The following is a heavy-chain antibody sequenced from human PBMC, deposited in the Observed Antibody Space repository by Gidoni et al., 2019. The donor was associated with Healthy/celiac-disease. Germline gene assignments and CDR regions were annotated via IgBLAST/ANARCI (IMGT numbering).Heavy chain of an antibody. V-gene: IGHV1-69*04. CDR3: ARGKYNWNPRHAFDI. D-gene: IGHD1-20*01. CDR2: IIPSLGIA. J-gene: IGHJ3*02. Sequence: QVQLVQSGAEVKKPGSSVKVSCKASGGTFSSYAISWVRQPPGQGLEWMGRIIPSLGIANYAQKFQGRVTITADKSTSTAYMELSSRRSEDTAGYYCARGKYNWNPRHAFDIWGQGTMVTVSS. CDR1: GGTFSSYA.